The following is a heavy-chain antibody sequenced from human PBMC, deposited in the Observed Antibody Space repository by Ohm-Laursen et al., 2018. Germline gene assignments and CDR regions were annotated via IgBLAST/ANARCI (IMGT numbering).Heavy chain of an antibody. CDR1: NAAMNSYT. Sequence: SETQSLTCHVSNAAMNSYTWNWIRQPAGRGLEWIGHISDRGRANYSPSLMSRLTMSIDTSIKQFSLKLTSVTAADTAMYYCVGTGLLNGYDYWGHGTLVTVS. CDR3: VGTGLLNGYDY. V-gene: IGHV4-4*07. CDR2: ISDRGRA. D-gene: IGHD3-9*01. J-gene: IGHJ4*01.